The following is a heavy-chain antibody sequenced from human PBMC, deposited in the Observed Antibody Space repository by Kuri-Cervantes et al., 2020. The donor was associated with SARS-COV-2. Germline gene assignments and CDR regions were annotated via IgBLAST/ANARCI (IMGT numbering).Heavy chain of an antibody. CDR1: GFSLSTSGVG. V-gene: IGHV2-5*02. CDR2: LYWDDDK. J-gene: IGHJ4*02. CDR3: AYYYRGPRKNYFDD. D-gene: IGHD2-21*01. Sequence: SGPTLVNPTQTLTLTCTFSGFSLSTSGVGVGWIRQPPGKALEWLAHLYWDDDKRYSPSLKTRLTVSKDTSKNEVVLTMTNMYPVDTAAYYCAYYYRGPRKNYFDDWGQGTLVTVSS.